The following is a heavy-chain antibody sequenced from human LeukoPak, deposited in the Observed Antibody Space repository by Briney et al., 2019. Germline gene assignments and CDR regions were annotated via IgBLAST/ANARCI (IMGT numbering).Heavy chain of an antibody. D-gene: IGHD4-17*01. CDR2: ISAGNGNT. J-gene: IGHJ4*02. Sequence: ASVKVSCKASGYTFTSYAMHWVRQAPGQRLEWMGWISAGNGNTKYSQKFQGRVTITRDTSASTAYMELSSLRSEDTAVYYCGRGPSTTVTTSFWRYWGQGTLVTVSS. V-gene: IGHV1-3*01. CDR1: GYTFTSYA. CDR3: GRGPSTTVTTSFWRY.